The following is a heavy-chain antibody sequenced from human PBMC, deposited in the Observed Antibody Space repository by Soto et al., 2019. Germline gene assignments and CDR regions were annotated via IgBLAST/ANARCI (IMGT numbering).Heavy chain of an antibody. CDR3: VRPVNFYYYYMDV. Sequence: QPQLQESGPGLVKPSETLSLTCTVSGVSISSSSDYWGWIRQPPGKGLEWIGSIFYGGSTYYNPSLESRLTISIDTSKNQFSLKRSSVTAADTAVYYCVRPVNFYYYYMDVWGKGTTVPVSS. V-gene: IGHV4-39*01. CDR1: GVSISSSSDY. J-gene: IGHJ6*03. CDR2: IFYGGST.